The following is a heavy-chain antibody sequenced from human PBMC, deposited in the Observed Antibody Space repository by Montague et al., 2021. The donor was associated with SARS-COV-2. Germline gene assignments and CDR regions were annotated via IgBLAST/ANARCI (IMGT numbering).Heavy chain of an antibody. J-gene: IGHJ4*02. CDR3: ARERWAVGVSFDY. CDR1: GDSVSSNSAT. V-gene: IGHV6-1*01. D-gene: IGHD1-26*01. CDR2: TYYRSRWSN. Sequence: CAISGDSVSSNSATWHWIRQSPSRGLEWLGRTYYRSRWSNDYAVSVRSRIIINPDTSTNQFSLQLSSVTPEDTAVYFCARERWAVGVSFDYWSQGTLVTV.